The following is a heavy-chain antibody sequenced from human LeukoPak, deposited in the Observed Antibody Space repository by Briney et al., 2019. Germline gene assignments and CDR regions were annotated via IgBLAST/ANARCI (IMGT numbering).Heavy chain of an antibody. CDR3: ARGSRVLYSSTHFDY. Sequence: GASVKVSCKASGGTFSSYAISWVRQAPGQGLEWMGGIIPIFGTANYAQKFQGRVTITADKSTSTAYMELSSLRSEDTAVYYCARGSRVLYSSTHFDYWGQGTLVTVSS. CDR1: GGTFSSYA. J-gene: IGHJ4*02. D-gene: IGHD6-13*01. V-gene: IGHV1-69*06. CDR2: IIPIFGTA.